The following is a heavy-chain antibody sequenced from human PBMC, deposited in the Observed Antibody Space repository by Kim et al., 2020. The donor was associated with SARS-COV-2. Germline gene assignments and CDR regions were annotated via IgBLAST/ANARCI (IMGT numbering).Heavy chain of an antibody. CDR2: INPNSGGT. D-gene: IGHD2-15*01. CDR3: AREGDLIVVVVAATGPVDY. V-gene: IGHV1-2*02. Sequence: ASVKVSCKASGYTFTGYYMHWVRQAPGQGLEWMGWINPNSGGTNYAQKFQGRVTMTRDTSISTAYMELSRLRSDDTAVYYCAREGDLIVVVVAATGPVDYWGQGTLVTVSS. J-gene: IGHJ4*02. CDR1: GYTFTGYY.